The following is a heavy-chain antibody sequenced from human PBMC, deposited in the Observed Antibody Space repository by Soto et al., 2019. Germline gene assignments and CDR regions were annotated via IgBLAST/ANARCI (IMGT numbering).Heavy chain of an antibody. V-gene: IGHV3-30*18. CDR1: GFTFSSYG. D-gene: IGHD2-15*01. Sequence: GGSLRFSCAASGFTFSSYGMHWVRQAPGKGLEWVAVISYDGSNKYYADSVKGRFTISRDNSKNTLYLQMNSLRAEDTAVYYCAKDGYCSGGSCYGPAYWGQGTLVTVSS. CDR3: AKDGYCSGGSCYGPAY. CDR2: ISYDGSNK. J-gene: IGHJ4*02.